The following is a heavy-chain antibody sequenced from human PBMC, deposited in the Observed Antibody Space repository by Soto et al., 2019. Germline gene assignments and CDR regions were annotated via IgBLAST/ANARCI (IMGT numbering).Heavy chain of an antibody. Sequence: QLQLQESGPGLVKPSETLSLTCTVSGGSISSSSYYWGWIRQPPGKGLEWIGSIYYSGSTYYNPSLKSRVTISVDTSKNQFSLKLSSVTAADTAVYYCARRYSSSPVDYFDYWGQGTLVTVSS. J-gene: IGHJ4*02. V-gene: IGHV4-39*01. CDR3: ARRYSSSPVDYFDY. CDR1: GGSISSSSYY. CDR2: IYYSGST. D-gene: IGHD6-13*01.